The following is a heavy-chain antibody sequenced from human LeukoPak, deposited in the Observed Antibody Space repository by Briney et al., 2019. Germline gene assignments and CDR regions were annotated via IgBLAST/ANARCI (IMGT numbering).Heavy chain of an antibody. CDR3: ASFFLGSWYFDL. J-gene: IGHJ2*01. CDR1: GFTFSSYA. Sequence: GGSLRLSCAASGFTFSSYAMHWVRQAPGKGLEWVAVISYDGSNKDYADSVKGRFTISRDNSKNTLYLQMNSLRAEDTAVYYCASFFLGSWYFDLWGRGTLVTVSS. D-gene: IGHD7-27*01. CDR2: ISYDGSNK. V-gene: IGHV3-30-3*01.